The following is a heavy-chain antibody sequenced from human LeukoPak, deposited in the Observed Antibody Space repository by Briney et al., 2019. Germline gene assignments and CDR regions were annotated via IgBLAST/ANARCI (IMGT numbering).Heavy chain of an antibody. CDR2: IYTSGST. CDR3: ARDRGYGSGSHYYYYYYMDV. D-gene: IGHD3-10*01. J-gene: IGHJ6*03. CDR1: GGSISSGSYY. Sequence: SETLSLTCTVSGGSISSGSYYWSWIRQPAGKGLEWIGRIYTSGSTNYNPSLKSRVTISVDTSKNQFSLKLSSVTAADTAVYYCARDRGYGSGSHYYYYYYMDVWGKGTTVTISS. V-gene: IGHV4-61*02.